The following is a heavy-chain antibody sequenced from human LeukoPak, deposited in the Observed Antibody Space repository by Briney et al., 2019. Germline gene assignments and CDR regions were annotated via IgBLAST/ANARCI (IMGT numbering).Heavy chain of an antibody. V-gene: IGHV3-7*03. CDR2: IKEDGSEK. Sequence: GGTLRLSCAASGVTFSSDWMSWVRQAPGKGLEGVADIKEDGSEKYYVESVKGRFTISRDNAQNSLYLQMNSLRAEDTALYYCAKDNYYGSGSPNGWGGYYFDYWGQGTLVTVSS. D-gene: IGHD3-10*01. CDR3: AKDNYYGSGSPNGWGGYYFDY. CDR1: GVTFSSDW. J-gene: IGHJ4*02.